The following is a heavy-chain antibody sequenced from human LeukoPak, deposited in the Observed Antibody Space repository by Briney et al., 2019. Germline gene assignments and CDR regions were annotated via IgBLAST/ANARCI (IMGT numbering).Heavy chain of an antibody. J-gene: IGHJ4*02. Sequence: QPGRSLRLSCAASGFTFSSYGMHWVRQAPGKGLEWVAVIWYDGSNKYYADSVKGRFTISRDNSKNTLYLQMNSLRAEDTAVYYCAKGPGKWELLSYFDYWGQGTLSPSPQ. D-gene: IGHD1-26*01. CDR2: IWYDGSNK. CDR1: GFTFSSYG. CDR3: AKGPGKWELLSYFDY. V-gene: IGHV3-33*06.